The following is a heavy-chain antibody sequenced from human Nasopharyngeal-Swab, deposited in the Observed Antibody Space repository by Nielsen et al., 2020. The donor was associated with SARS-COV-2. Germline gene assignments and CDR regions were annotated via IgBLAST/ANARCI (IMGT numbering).Heavy chain of an antibody. CDR3: AKVHTEFHICTSNFDY. V-gene: IGHV3-9*01. Sequence: GGSLRLSFAASGFTFVDYALHWVRQAPGKGLEWVSGISWNSGSIGYAASVKGRFTNSRDNAKNSLYLQMNSLRAEDTALYYFAKVHTEFHICTSNFDYWGQGTLVTVSS. CDR2: ISWNSGSI. CDR1: GFTFVDYA. D-gene: IGHD2-21*01. J-gene: IGHJ4*02.